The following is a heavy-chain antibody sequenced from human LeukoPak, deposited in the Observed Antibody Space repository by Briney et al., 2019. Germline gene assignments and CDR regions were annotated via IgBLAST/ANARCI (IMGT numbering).Heavy chain of an antibody. D-gene: IGHD3-10*01. J-gene: IGHJ4*02. CDR2: VRRKVDGETT. CDR3: ATDLGLTMIRRVIVH. V-gene: IGHV3-15*01. Sequence: PGRSLRLSCAASGFTFTNAWMTWVRQAPGKGREWDGRVRRKVDGETTDYAAPVKGRVTMSRDDSKATLYLQMNSLKAEDTAVYYCATDLGLTMIRRVIVHWGQGALVTVSS. CDR1: GFTFTNAW.